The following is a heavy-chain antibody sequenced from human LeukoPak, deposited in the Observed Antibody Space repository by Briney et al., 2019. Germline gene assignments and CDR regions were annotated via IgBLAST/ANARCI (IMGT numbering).Heavy chain of an antibody. D-gene: IGHD1-1*01. V-gene: IGHV3-7*05. CDR1: GFIFSTYS. Sequence: PGGSLRLSCGASGFIFSTYSMTWVRQAPGKGLEWVANIKEDGSEKHYVDSMKARFTISRDNAKNSLYLQMNSLRAEDTAVYYWVGGGGTFVYWGQGTLVTVSS. J-gene: IGHJ4*02. CDR2: IKEDGSEK. CDR3: VGGGGTFVY.